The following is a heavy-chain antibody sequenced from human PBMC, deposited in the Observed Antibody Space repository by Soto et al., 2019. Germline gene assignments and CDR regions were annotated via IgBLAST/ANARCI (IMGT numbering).Heavy chain of an antibody. Sequence: SETLSLTCTVSGGSISSGDYYWSWIRQPPGKGLEWIGYIYYSGSTYYNPSLKSRVTISVDTSKNQFSLKLSSVTAADTAVYYCARSSSTQYYDILTGYYHYYYYGMDVWGQGTTVTVSS. V-gene: IGHV4-30-4*01. CDR3: ARSSSTQYYDILTGYYHYYYYGMDV. D-gene: IGHD3-9*01. CDR2: IYYSGST. J-gene: IGHJ6*02. CDR1: GGSISSGDYY.